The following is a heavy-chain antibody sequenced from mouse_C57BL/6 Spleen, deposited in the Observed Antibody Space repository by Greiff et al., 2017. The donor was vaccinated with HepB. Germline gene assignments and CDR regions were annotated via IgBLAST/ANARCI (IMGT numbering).Heavy chain of an antibody. CDR2: IYPGEGDT. CDR1: GYAFSSYW. D-gene: IGHD2-3*01. J-gene: IGHJ3*01. Sequence: VQLQQSGAELVKPGASVKISCKASGYAFSSYWMNWVKQRPGKGLEWIGQIYPGEGDTNYNGKFKGKATLTADKSSSTAYMQLSSLTSEDSAVYFCARSGDGYLFAYWGQGTLVTVSA. CDR3: ARSGDGYLFAY. V-gene: IGHV1-80*01.